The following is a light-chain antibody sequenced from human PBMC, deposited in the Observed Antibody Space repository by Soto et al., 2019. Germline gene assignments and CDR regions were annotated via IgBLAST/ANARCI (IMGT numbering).Light chain of an antibody. CDR2: GAS. V-gene: IGKV3-15*01. CDR3: QQYNNWPPYT. J-gene: IGKJ2*01. CDR1: QSVSSN. Sequence: EIVMTQSPATLSVSPGERATLSCRASQSVSSNLAWYQQKPGQAPRLLIYGASTRATGIPARFSGSGSGTEFTLTISSLQSEDFVVYYCQQYNNWPPYTFGQGTKLENK.